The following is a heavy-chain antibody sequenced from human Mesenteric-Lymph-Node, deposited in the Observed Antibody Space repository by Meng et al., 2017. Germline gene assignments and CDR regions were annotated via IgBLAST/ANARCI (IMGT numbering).Heavy chain of an antibody. J-gene: IGHJ3*02. CDR1: GFTFSSYA. V-gene: IGHV3-23*01. D-gene: IGHD2-15*01. CDR3: AKDLDIAWGPYAFDI. CDR2: IRGSGGST. Sequence: GESLKISCAASGFTFSSYAMSWVRQAPGKGLEWVSAIRGSGGSTYYADSVKGRFTISRDNSKNTLYLQMNSLRAEDTAVYYCAKDLDIAWGPYAFDIWGQGTMVTVSS.